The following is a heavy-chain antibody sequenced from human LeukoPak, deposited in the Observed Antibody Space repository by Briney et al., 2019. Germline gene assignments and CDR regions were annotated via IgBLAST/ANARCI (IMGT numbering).Heavy chain of an antibody. CDR2: IYYSGST. CDR3: ARNDFWSGYPWNY. D-gene: IGHD3-3*01. Sequence: SGTLSLTCTVSGGSISSSSYYWGWIRQPPGKGLEWIGSIYYSGSTYYNPSLKSRVTISVDTSKNQFSLKLSSVTAADTAVYYCARNDFWSGYPWNYWGQGTLVTVSS. V-gene: IGHV4-39*07. CDR1: GGSISSSSYY. J-gene: IGHJ4*02.